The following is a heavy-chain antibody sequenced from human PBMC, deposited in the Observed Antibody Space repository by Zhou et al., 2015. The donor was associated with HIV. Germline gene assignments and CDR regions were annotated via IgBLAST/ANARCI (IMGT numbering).Heavy chain of an antibody. D-gene: IGHD6-19*01. V-gene: IGHV3-74*01. CDR2: IKSDGSST. CDR3: TSLQS. Sequence: EVQLVESGGGLCSRGGSLRLSCAASGFTFNKYWMHWVRQAPGKGLVWVARIKSDGSSTNYADSVKGRFTISRDNVKNTVYLQMNSLRGEDTAVYYCTSLQSWGQGTLVTVSS. CDR1: GFTFNKYW. J-gene: IGHJ4*02.